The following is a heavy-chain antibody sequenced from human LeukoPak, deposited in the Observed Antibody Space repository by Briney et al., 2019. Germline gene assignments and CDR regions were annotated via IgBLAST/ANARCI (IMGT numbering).Heavy chain of an antibody. D-gene: IGHD6-13*01. V-gene: IGHV6-1*01. J-gene: IGHJ4*02. Sequence: SQTLSLTCAISGDSVSSDSAAWNWIRQSPSRGLEWLARTYFRSKWYYDYALAVKGRITINPDTSKNQFSLQLNSVTPEDTAVYYCTREVAGTGGFDYWGQGITVTVSS. CDR1: GDSVSSDSAA. CDR3: TREVAGTGGFDY. CDR2: TYFRSKWYY.